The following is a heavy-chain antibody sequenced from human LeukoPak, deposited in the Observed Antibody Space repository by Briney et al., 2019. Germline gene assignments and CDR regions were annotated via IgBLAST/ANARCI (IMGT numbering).Heavy chain of an antibody. J-gene: IGHJ3*02. Sequence: PGRSLRLSCAASGFTFSSYAMHWVRQAPGKGLEWVAVISYDGSNKYYADSVKGRFTISRDNSKNTLYLQMNSLRAEDTAVYYCAKGLRRARSWYLYLGHDAFDIWGQGTMVTVSS. CDR1: GFTFSSYA. V-gene: IGHV3-30-3*01. D-gene: IGHD2-15*01. CDR2: ISYDGSNK. CDR3: AKGLRRARSWYLYLGHDAFDI.